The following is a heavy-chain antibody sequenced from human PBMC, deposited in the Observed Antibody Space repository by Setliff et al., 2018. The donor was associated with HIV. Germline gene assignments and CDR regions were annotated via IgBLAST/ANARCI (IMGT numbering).Heavy chain of an antibody. Sequence: SETLSLTCTVSGGSISRGSYSWSWIRQPPGKGLEWIGDIYYSGMTNYNPSLKSRVTISVDTSKNQFSLKLRSVTAADTAVYYCASLGGYYPYYYYYMDVWGKGTTVTVSS. CDR2: IYYSGMT. V-gene: IGHV4-61*01. CDR3: ASLGGYYPYYYYYMDV. J-gene: IGHJ6*03. D-gene: IGHD3-3*01. CDR1: GGSISRGSYS.